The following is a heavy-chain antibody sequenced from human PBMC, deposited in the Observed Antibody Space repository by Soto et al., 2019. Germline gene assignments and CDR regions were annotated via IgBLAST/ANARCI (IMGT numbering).Heavy chain of an antibody. V-gene: IGHV3-23*01. CDR3: ASAKAVVIAPLGI. CDR2: ISENGGSRGGT. J-gene: IGHJ3*02. CDR1: GFTFNNSA. D-gene: IGHD2-21*01. Sequence: GGSLRLSCAASGFTFNNSAMTWVRQAPGQGLEWVASISENGGSRGGTYYADSVKGRFTISRDNSKNTLYLQVDSLTGADTAVYYCASAKAVVIAPLGIWGQGALVTVSS.